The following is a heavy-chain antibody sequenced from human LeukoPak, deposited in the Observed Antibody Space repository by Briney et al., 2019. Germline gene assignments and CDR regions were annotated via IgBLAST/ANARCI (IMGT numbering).Heavy chain of an antibody. V-gene: IGHV1-18*01. J-gene: IGHJ4*02. Sequence: ASVKVSCKASGGTFSSYAISWVRQAPGQGLEWMGWISAYNGNTNYAQKLQGRVTMTTDTSTSTAYMELRSLRSDDTAVYYCAREEGQHGQQLADYWGQGTLVTVSS. CDR3: AREEGQHGQQLADY. CDR1: GGTFSSYA. D-gene: IGHD6-13*01. CDR2: ISAYNGNT.